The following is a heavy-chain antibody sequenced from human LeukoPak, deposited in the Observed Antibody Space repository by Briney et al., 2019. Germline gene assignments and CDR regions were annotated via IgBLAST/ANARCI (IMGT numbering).Heavy chain of an antibody. CDR2: IRFDGSNQ. CDR3: AKGYGESHFDS. J-gene: IGHJ4*02. Sequence: GGSLRLSCSASGFTFRTYGMHWVRQAPGKGLEWVAFIRFDGSNQYYADSVKGRFTISRDKSNNTLSLQMNTLRGDDTAVYFCAKGYGESHFDSWGQGALVTVSS. V-gene: IGHV3-30*02. D-gene: IGHD5-18*01. CDR1: GFTFRTYG.